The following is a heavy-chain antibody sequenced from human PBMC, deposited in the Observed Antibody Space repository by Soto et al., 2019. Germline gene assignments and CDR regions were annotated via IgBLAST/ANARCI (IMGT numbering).Heavy chain of an antibody. V-gene: IGHV4-30-2*01. CDR3: ARVPGP. J-gene: IGHJ5*02. Sequence: QLQLQESGSGLAKPSQTLSLTCAVSGGSISSGGYSWSWIRQPPGKGLEWIGYIYHSGSAYYNPSLKSRLTISVDRSKNQFSLKLSSVTAADTAVYYCARVPGPWGQGTLVTVSS. CDR2: IYHSGSA. CDR1: GGSISSGGYS.